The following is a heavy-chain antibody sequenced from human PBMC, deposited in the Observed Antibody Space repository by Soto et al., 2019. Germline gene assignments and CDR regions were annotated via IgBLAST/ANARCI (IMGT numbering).Heavy chain of an antibody. J-gene: IGHJ4*02. D-gene: IGHD6-6*01. V-gene: IGHV3-23*01. CDR3: AKDLGEYSSSSPFDY. CDR1: GFTFSSYA. CDR2: ISGSGGST. Sequence: GSLRLSCAASGFTFSSYAMSWVRQAPGKGLEWVSAISGSGGSTYYADSVKGRFTISRDNSKNTLYLQMNSLRAEDTAVYYCAKDLGEYSSSSPFDYWGQGTLVTVSS.